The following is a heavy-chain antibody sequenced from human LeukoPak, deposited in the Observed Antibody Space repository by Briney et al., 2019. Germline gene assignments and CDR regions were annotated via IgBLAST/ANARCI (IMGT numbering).Heavy chain of an antibody. CDR3: ARDIDRALLWFGELFGY. Sequence: ASVKVSCKASGYTFTNYGISWVRQAPGQGLEWMGWISGYSGNTNYAQNLQGRVALTTDTSTSTAYMELKSLRSDDTAVYYCARDIDRALLWFGELFGYWGQGTLVTVSS. D-gene: IGHD3-10*01. CDR2: ISGYSGNT. CDR1: GYTFTNYG. V-gene: IGHV1-18*01. J-gene: IGHJ4*02.